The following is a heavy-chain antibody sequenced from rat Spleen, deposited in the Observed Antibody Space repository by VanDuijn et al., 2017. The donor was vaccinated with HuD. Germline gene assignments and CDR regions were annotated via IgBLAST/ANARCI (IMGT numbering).Heavy chain of an antibody. J-gene: IGHJ2*01. Sequence: EVQLVESGGGLVQPGRSLKLSCAASGFTFSSFAMAWVRQAPKKGLEWVATITSADSNTYYPDSVKGRFTISRDNAEDTVFLQMNSLRSDDTATYYCAKERGHGSPDYWGQGVMVTVSS. CDR3: AKERGHGSPDY. CDR1: GFTFSSFA. D-gene: IGHD1-3*01. CDR2: ITSADSNT. V-gene: IGHV5S13*01.